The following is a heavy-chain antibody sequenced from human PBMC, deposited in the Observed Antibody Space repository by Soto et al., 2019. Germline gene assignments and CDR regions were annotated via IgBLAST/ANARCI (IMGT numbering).Heavy chain of an antibody. J-gene: IGHJ6*03. Sequence: AASVKVSCKASGYTFTSYDINWVRQATGQGLEWMGWMNPNSGNTGYAQKFQGRVTMTRNTSISTAYMELSSLRSEDTAVYYCARGRGDFWSVYYTRIGYYYYMDVWGKGTTVTVSS. D-gene: IGHD3-3*01. V-gene: IGHV1-8*01. CDR1: GYTFTSYD. CDR3: ARGRGDFWSVYYTRIGYYYYMDV. CDR2: MNPNSGNT.